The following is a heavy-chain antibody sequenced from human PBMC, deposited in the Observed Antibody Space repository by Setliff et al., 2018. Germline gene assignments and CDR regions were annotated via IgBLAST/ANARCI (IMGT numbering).Heavy chain of an antibody. D-gene: IGHD2-15*01. Sequence: TLSLTCPVSGGSIRDYYWNWIRQSPGKGLEWIGYIYYRGSTNYNSSLKSRVTISIDMSTNQFSLKLTSATAADTAIYFCAAVGTAAGGGWYDPWGQGTLVTVSS. CDR2: IYYRGST. CDR3: AAVGTAAGGGWYDP. CDR1: GGSIRDYY. J-gene: IGHJ5*02. V-gene: IGHV4-59*01.